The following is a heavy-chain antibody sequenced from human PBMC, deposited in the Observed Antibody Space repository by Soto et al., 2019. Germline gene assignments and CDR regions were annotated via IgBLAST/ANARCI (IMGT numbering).Heavy chain of an antibody. J-gene: IGHJ6*03. V-gene: IGHV1-3*01. D-gene: IGHD3-10*01. CDR1: GYTFTSYA. Sequence: ASVKVSCKASGYTFTSYAMHWVRQAPGQRLEWMGWINAGNGNTKYSQKFQGRVTITRDTSASTAYMELSSLRSEDTAVYYCARDRVRGVPYDYYYYYTDGWGKGTTVTVAS. CDR2: INAGNGNT. CDR3: ARDRVRGVPYDYYYYYTDG.